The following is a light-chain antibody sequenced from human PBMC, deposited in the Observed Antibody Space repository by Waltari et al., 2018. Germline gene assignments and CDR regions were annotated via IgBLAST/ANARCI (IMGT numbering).Light chain of an antibody. Sequence: SYELTQPSSVSVSPGQTDNITCSGDVLTKTYARWFQQKPGQAPVLMIYKDSERPSRIPGRFSGSSSGATVTLAITGAQVEDEADYSCYSSTDNSGIFGGGTTLTVL. CDR3: YSSTDNSGI. J-gene: IGLJ2*01. CDR1: VLTKTY. V-gene: IGLV3-27*01. CDR2: KDS.